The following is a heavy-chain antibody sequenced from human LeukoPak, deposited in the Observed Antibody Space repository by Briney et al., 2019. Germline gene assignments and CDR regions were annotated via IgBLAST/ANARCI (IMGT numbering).Heavy chain of an antibody. Sequence: GGSLRLSCAASGFILSSYWMSWVRQAPGKGLEWVANIKQDGSEKYYVDSVTGRFAISRDNAKNSLYLQMNSLRAEDTAVYYCARGLRRDHVNYWGQGTLVTVSS. J-gene: IGHJ4*02. V-gene: IGHV3-7*01. CDR2: IKQDGSEK. D-gene: IGHD1-14*01. CDR1: GFILSSYW. CDR3: ARGLRRDHVNY.